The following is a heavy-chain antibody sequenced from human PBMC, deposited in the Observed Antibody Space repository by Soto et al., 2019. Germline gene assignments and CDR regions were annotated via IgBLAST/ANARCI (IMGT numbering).Heavy chain of an antibody. J-gene: IGHJ5*02. V-gene: IGHV3-21*04. CDR2: ITISGNYI. CDR3: AKVGVLRTNFRWFDL. D-gene: IGHD2-8*01. CDR1: GFAFQTYT. Sequence: VGSLRLSCAASGFAFQTYTMEWLRQPPGKGLEWVSSITISGNYIYYADSVKGRFTISRDNGRNSAYLQMNSLRAEDTAVYYCAKVGVLRTNFRWFDLWGQGTLVTVSS.